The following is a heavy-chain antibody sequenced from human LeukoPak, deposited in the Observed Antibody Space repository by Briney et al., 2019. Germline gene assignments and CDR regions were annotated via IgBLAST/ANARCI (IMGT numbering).Heavy chain of an antibody. J-gene: IGHJ5*02. D-gene: IGHD3-3*01. V-gene: IGHV1-8*03. CDR1: GYTFTSYD. CDR3: ARKSRITIFGVVIADNRFDP. CDR2: MNPNSGNT. Sequence: ASVKVSCKASGYTFTSYDINWVRQATGQGLEWMGWMNPNSGNTGYAQKFQGRVTITRNTSISTAYMELSSLRSDDTAVYYCARKSRITIFGVVIADNRFDPWGQGTLVTVSS.